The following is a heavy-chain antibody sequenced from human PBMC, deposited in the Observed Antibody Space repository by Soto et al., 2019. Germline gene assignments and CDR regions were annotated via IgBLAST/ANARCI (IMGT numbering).Heavy chain of an antibody. CDR3: AHILSGYNAFDI. Sequence: QITLKESGPTLVKPTQTLTLTCTFSGFSLSTTGVGVGWIRQPPEKALEWLALIYWDDDKRYSPSLKSRLTITKATAKPQVVLTLTNMDPVDTATYYCAHILSGYNAFDIWGQGTMVTVSS. J-gene: IGHJ3*02. V-gene: IGHV2-5*02. D-gene: IGHD3-22*01. CDR2: IYWDDDK. CDR1: GFSLSTTGVG.